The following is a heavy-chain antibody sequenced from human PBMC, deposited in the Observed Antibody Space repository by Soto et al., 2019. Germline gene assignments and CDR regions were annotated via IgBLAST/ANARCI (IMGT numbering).Heavy chain of an antibody. J-gene: IGHJ6*02. D-gene: IGHD3-10*01. Sequence: PSETLSLTCTVSGGSLSSGDYYWSWIRQPPEKGLEWIGYMYKSESTYYNPSLKSRVTISLDTSKNQFSLKLSSVTAADTAVYYCARGSITMVRKVVMNYYYGMDVWGQGTTVTVS. CDR1: GGSLSSGDYY. CDR2: MYKSEST. V-gene: IGHV4-30-4*08. CDR3: ARGSITMVRKVVMNYYYGMDV.